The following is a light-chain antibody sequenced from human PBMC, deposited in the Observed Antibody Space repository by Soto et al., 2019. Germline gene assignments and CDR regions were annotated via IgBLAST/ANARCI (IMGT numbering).Light chain of an antibody. CDR2: GAS. J-gene: IGKJ2*01. Sequence: DIQMTQSPSSVSASVGDRVTITCRASQGIGSDLAWYQQKPGRAPKLLIYGASKLQTGVPSRFSGSGSGTDFTLTINDLQSEDFATYYCQQSYGFPQNFGQGTKLEIK. CDR3: QQSYGFPQN. CDR1: QGIGSD. V-gene: IGKV1-12*01.